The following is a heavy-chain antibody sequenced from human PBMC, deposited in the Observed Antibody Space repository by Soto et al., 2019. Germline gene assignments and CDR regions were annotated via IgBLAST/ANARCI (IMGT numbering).Heavy chain of an antibody. D-gene: IGHD3-10*01. CDR1: GVSISGGAYS. CDR2: TSHVGYI. V-gene: IGHV4-30-2*06. J-gene: IGHJ3*01. Sequence: QLQLQESGSGLVKTSQTLSLTCTVSGVSISGGAYSWRWIRQSPGKGLEWIGYTSHVGYIYLSPSSSSRVVMSVDKSKNQDSLKLDPVTAADTAVYYCAKDWATRRGAFDVWGQGSMITVSS. CDR3: AKDWATRRGAFDV.